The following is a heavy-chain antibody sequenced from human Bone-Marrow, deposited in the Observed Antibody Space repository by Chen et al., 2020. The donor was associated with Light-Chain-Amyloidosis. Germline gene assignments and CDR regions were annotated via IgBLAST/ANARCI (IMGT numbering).Heavy chain of an antibody. J-gene: IGHJ4*02. V-gene: IGHV3-33*01. Sequence: VESWGGVVQSGRSLRLSCTASGFTFSSDDMHWVRQAPGKGLEWVVAIWSDGNNINYADSVKGRFIISRDNSKSTLYLQMNSLRAEDTGIYYCARDMTALGFDLWGQGTLVTVSS. CDR2: IWSDGNNI. CDR1: GFTFSSDD. CDR3: ARDMTALGFDL. D-gene: IGHD2-21*02.